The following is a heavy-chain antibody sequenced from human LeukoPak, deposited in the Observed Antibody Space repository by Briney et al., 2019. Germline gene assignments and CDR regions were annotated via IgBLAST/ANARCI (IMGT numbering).Heavy chain of an antibody. CDR3: ARAECRYNYDNSAFSSPSCPLA. CDR2: IKPDGGEK. Sequence: GGSLRLSCATSGFTFSTYWMGWVRQAPGKGLEWVANIKPDGGEKYYVDSVKGRFTISRDNAKNSLSLQMNSLRAEDTAVYYCARAECRYNYDNSAFSSPSCPLAWGQGTLVTVSS. CDR1: GFTFSTYW. J-gene: IGHJ5*02. D-gene: IGHD3-22*01. V-gene: IGHV3-7*01.